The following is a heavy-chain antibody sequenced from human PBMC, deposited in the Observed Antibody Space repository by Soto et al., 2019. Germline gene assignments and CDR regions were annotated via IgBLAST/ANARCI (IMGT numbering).Heavy chain of an antibody. Sequence: SETLSLTCTVSGGSISSSSYYWGWIRQPPGKGLEWIGSIYYSGSTYYNPSLKSRVTISVDTSKNQFSLKLSSVTAADTAVYYCARGSAVAGTFRGQGTLVTV. D-gene: IGHD6-19*01. CDR3: ARGSAVAGTF. CDR2: IYYSGST. V-gene: IGHV4-39*01. CDR1: GGSISSSSYY. J-gene: IGHJ4*02.